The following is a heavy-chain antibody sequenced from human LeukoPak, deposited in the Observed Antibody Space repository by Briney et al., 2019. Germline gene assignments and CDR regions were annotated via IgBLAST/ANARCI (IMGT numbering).Heavy chain of an antibody. CDR1: GFTFSNYA. Sequence: GGSLRLSCAASGFTFSNYALSWVRQAPGKGLEWVSSIGGSVNNTYYADSVKGRFTISRDNSKNTLYLQMNSLRAEDTAIYYCAGDQDFDWFYYYYGMDVWGLGTTVIVSS. CDR2: IGGSVNNT. D-gene: IGHD3-9*01. V-gene: IGHV3-23*01. CDR3: AGDQDFDWFYYYYGMDV. J-gene: IGHJ6*02.